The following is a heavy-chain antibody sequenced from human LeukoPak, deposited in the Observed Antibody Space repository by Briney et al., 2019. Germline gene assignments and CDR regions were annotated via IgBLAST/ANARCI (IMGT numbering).Heavy chain of an antibody. CDR1: GYTFTSYY. CDR3: ARDKTTTVTTHHFDY. J-gene: IGHJ4*02. V-gene: IGHV1-46*01. Sequence: ASVKVSCKASGYTFTSYYMHLVRQAPGQGLEWMGIINPSGGSTSYAQKFQGRVTMTRDTSTSTVYMELSSLRSEDTAVYYCARDKTTTVTTHHFDYRGQGTLVTVSS. D-gene: IGHD4-17*01. CDR2: INPSGGST.